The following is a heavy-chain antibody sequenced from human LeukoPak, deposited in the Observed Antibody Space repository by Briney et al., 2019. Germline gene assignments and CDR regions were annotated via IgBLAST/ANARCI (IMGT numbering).Heavy chain of an antibody. CDR1: GFTFSSYW. Sequence: PGGSLRLSCAASGFTFSSYWMSWVRQAPGKGLEWVANIKQDGSEKYYVDSVKGRFTISRDNAKNSLYLQMNSLRAEDTAVYYCAKDHFPQQLPTYFQHWGQGTLVTVSS. CDR3: AKDHFPQQLPTYFQH. V-gene: IGHV3-7*03. J-gene: IGHJ1*01. CDR2: IKQDGSEK. D-gene: IGHD6-13*01.